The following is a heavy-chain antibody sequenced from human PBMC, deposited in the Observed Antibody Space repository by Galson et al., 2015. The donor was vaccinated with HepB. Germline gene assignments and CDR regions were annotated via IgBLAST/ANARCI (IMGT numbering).Heavy chain of an antibody. J-gene: IGHJ4*02. D-gene: IGHD2/OR15-2a*01. CDR3: AKRGGGESCMGNNCEPFDC. CDR1: GVTFTTQT. Sequence: SLRLSCAASGVTFTTQTVIWVRQAPGEGLEWVSAISGDGSVRNYADSVKGRFTVSRDNFKNTIYLQMNSLRAEDTAIYYCAKRGGGESCMGNNCEPFDCWGQGTLVTVSS. V-gene: IGHV3-23*01. CDR2: ISGDGSVR.